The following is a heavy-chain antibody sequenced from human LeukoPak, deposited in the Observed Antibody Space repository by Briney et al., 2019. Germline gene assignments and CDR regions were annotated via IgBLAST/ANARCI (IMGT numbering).Heavy chain of an antibody. Sequence: GSLRLSCAASGFTFSSYTMDWVRQAPGKGLEWVSYISSSGSTIYYADSVKGRFTISRDNAKNSLYLQMNSLRAEDTAVYYCAREAGSSGWYQVYYYYYGMDVWGQGTTVTVSS. J-gene: IGHJ6*02. CDR3: AREAGSSGWYQVYYYYYGMDV. CDR2: ISSSGSTI. D-gene: IGHD6-19*01. CDR1: GFTFSSYT. V-gene: IGHV3-48*04.